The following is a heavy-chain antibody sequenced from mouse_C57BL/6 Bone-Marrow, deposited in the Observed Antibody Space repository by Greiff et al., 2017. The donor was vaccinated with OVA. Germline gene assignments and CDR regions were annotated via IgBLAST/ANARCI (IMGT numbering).Heavy chain of an antibody. CDR2: IHPNSGST. Sequence: VQLQQPGAELVKPGASVKLSCKASGYTFTSYWMHWVKQRPGQGLEWIGMIHPNSGSTNYNEKFKSKATLTVDKSSSTAYMQLSSLTSEDSAVYYCARRKIYYYGSSYDWYFDVWGTGTTVTVSS. J-gene: IGHJ1*03. CDR1: GYTFTSYW. D-gene: IGHD1-1*01. CDR3: ARRKIYYYGSSYDWYFDV. V-gene: IGHV1-64*01.